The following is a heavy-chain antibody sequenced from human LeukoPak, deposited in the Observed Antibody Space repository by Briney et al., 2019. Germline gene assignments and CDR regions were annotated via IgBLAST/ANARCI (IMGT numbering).Heavy chain of an antibody. J-gene: IGHJ4*02. Sequence: SETLSLTCTVSGDSISSYHWSWIRQSPGKGLEWIGYISYSGSTNYNPSLKSRVTISVDTSKNQFYLQLSSVTAADTAVYYCARVGRGDHTWGSYYFDHWGQGTLVTVSS. D-gene: IGHD3-16*01. V-gene: IGHV4-59*01. CDR1: GDSISSYH. CDR3: ARVGRGDHTWGSYYFDH. CDR2: ISYSGST.